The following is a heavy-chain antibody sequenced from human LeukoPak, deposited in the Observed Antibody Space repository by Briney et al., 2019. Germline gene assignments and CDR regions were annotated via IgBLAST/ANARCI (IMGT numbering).Heavy chain of an antibody. V-gene: IGHV4-61*03. D-gene: IGHD3-10*01. Sequence: PSETLSLTCTVSGDSVSNGNYYWSWLRQPPGKALEWIGYIYYTGNTYYNPSLEGRVTISVDTSKNHFTVKLSSVTAADTAVYYCARSQNYYGSGDYWSQGTLVTVSS. CDR2: IYYTGNT. CDR1: GDSVSNGNYY. CDR3: ARSQNYYGSGDY. J-gene: IGHJ4*02.